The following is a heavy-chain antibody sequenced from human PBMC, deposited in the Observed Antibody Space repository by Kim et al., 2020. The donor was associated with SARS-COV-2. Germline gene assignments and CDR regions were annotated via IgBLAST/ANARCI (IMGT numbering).Heavy chain of an antibody. CDR3: AKVGPGY. Sequence: GGSNKYYADSVKGRFTNARDNSKNTLYLQMNSLRAEDTAVYYCAKVGPGYWGQGTLVTVSS. J-gene: IGHJ4*02. CDR2: GGSNK. V-gene: IGHV3-30*02.